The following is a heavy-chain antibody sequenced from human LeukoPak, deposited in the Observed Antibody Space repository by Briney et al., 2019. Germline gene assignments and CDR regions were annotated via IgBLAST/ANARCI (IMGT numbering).Heavy chain of an antibody. D-gene: IGHD6-19*01. CDR3: ARRRYSGWYFVYFDY. CDR2: IKQDGSEK. Sequence: GGSLRLSCAGSGFTFSNAWMSWVRQAPGKGLEWVANIKQDGSEKYYVDSVKGRSTISRDNAKNSLYLQMNSLRAEDTAVYYCARRRYSGWYFVYFDYWGQGTLVTVSS. J-gene: IGHJ4*02. CDR1: GFTFSNAW. V-gene: IGHV3-7*01.